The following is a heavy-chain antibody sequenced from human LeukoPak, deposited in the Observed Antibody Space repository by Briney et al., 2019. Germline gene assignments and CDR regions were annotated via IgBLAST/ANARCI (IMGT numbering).Heavy chain of an antibody. Sequence: GESLEIFCRGSGYSFTSFWNGWVREVPGKGVEGRGIIYTGDCDMRYSTPFQGKVPISAAKSISTAYRQWRRLTASDTAMYYCTRLSYNGSGSYLGMDAWGQGTPVTVSS. CDR2: IYTGDCDM. D-gene: IGHD3-10*01. CDR3: TRLSYNGSGSYLGMDA. J-gene: IGHJ6*02. V-gene: IGHV5-51*01. CDR1: GYSFTSFW.